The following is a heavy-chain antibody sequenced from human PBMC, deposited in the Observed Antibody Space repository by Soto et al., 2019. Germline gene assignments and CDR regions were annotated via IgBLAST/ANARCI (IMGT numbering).Heavy chain of an antibody. CDR3: AHRVLRTVFGLVTTTAIYFDF. CDR1: GFSLTTSGVG. D-gene: IGHD3-3*01. CDR2: IYWDDDK. J-gene: IGHJ4*02. Sequence: QITLNESGPTQVKPRQTLTLTCTFSGFSLTTSGVGVGWIRQSPGKAPEWLALIYWDDDKRYSPSLKSRLTNTKDTSKNQVVLTMADLGPADTATYFCAHRVLRTVFGLVTTTAIYFDFWGQGTPVAVSS. V-gene: IGHV2-5*02.